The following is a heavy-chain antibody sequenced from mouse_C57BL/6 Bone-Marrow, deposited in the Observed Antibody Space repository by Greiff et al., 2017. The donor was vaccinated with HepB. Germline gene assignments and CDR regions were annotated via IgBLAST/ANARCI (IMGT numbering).Heavy chain of an antibody. D-gene: IGHD2-3*01. J-gene: IGHJ1*03. V-gene: IGHV1-19*01. Sequence: EVQLQQSGPVLVKPGASVKMSCKASGYTFTDYYMNWVKQSHGKSLEWIGVINPYNGGTSYNQKFKGKATLTVDKSSSTAYMALNSLTSEDSSVDYCEIYGYYDFDVWGTETTVTVSS. CDR3: EIYGYYDFDV. CDR2: INPYNGGT. CDR1: GYTFTDYY.